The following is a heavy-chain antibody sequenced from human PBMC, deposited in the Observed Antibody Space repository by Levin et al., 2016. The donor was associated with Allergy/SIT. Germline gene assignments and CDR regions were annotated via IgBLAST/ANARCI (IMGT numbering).Heavy chain of an antibody. J-gene: IGHJ6*03. CDR2: IYYSGST. D-gene: IGHD3-10*01. CDR3: ARNAQSGSYYYYMDV. CDR1: GGSVSSGSYY. Sequence: SETLSLTCTVSGGSVSSGSYYWSWIRQPPGKGLEWIGYIYYSGSTNYNPSLKSRVTISVDTSKNQFSLKLSSVTAADTAAYYCARNAQSGSYYYYMDVWGKGTTVTVSS. V-gene: IGHV4-61*01.